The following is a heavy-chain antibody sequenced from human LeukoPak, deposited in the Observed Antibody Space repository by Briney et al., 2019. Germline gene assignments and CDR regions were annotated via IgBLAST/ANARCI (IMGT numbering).Heavy chain of an antibody. Sequence: SETLSLTCTVSGGSINNYYWSWIRQPPGKGLEWIGYNNGNTNYNPSLKSRVSISVDTSKNQFSLKLTSVTAADTAVYYCARGAPWESRLFQQWGQGTLVTVSS. J-gene: IGHJ1*01. D-gene: IGHD1-26*01. CDR1: GGSINNYY. V-gene: IGHV4-59*01. CDR2: NNGNT. CDR3: ARGAPWESRLFQQ.